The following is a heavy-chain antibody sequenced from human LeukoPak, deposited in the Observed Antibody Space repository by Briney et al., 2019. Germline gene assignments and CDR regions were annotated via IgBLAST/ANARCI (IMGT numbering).Heavy chain of an antibody. J-gene: IGHJ5*02. V-gene: IGHV4-31*11. D-gene: IGHD2-15*01. CDR2: IYYSGST. CDR1: GGSISSGGYY. Sequence: PSGTLSLTCAVSGGSISSGGYYWSWIRQHPGKGLEWIGYIYYSGSTYYNPSLKSRVTISVDTSKNQFSLKLSSVTAADTAVYYCARGYSAVYWFDPWGQGTLVTVSS. CDR3: ARGYSAVYWFDP.